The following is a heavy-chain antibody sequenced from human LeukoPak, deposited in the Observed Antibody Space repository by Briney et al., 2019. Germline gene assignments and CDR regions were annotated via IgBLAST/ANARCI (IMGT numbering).Heavy chain of an antibody. CDR1: GASISSYY. J-gene: IGHJ5*02. D-gene: IGHD3-10*01. V-gene: IGHV4-59*01. Sequence: SETLSVSCTVSGASISSYYWSWIRQPPGKGLEWIGHIFYTGSSNYNPSLKSRVTISLDRPKNQFSLRLTSVTAADTAVYYCARTGAWQIDPWGQGTLVTVSS. CDR3: ARTGAWQIDP. CDR2: IFYTGSS.